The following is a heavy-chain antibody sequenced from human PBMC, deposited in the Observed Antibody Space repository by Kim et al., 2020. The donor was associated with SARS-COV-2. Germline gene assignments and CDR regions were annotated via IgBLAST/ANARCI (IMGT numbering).Heavy chain of an antibody. Sequence: SETLSLTCAVYGGSFSGYYWSWIRQPPGKGLEWIGEINHSGSTNYNPSLKSRVTISVDTSKNQFSLKLSSVTAADTAVYYCAREGEGFTMVRGTWGYYYYYMDVWGKGTTVTVSS. CDR3: AREGEGFTMVRGTWGYYYYYMDV. D-gene: IGHD3-10*01. J-gene: IGHJ6*03. CDR2: INHSGST. V-gene: IGHV4-34*01. CDR1: GGSFSGYY.